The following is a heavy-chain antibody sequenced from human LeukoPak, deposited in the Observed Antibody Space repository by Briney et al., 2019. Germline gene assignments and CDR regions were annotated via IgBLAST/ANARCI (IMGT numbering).Heavy chain of an antibody. Sequence: GGSLRLSCAASGFTVRSNYMSWVRQAPGKGLEWVSIIYGGGSVFYADSVKGRFTISRDNSKNTLYLQMNSLRAEDTAVYYCATLESGSYYYWGQGTLVTVSS. CDR3: ATLESGSYYY. V-gene: IGHV3-53*05. J-gene: IGHJ4*02. CDR1: GFTVRSNY. CDR2: IYGGGSV. D-gene: IGHD1-26*01.